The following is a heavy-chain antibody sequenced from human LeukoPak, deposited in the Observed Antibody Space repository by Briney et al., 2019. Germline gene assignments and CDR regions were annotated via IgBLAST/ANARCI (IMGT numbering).Heavy chain of an antibody. D-gene: IGHD3-22*01. Sequence: SETLSLTCAVYGGSFSGYYWSWIRQPPGKGLEWIGEINHSGSTNYNPSLKSRVTISVDTSKNQFSLKLSSVTAADTAVYYCAAGSESYDSRGYSYYFDYWGQGTLVTVSS. CDR3: AAGSESYDSRGYSYYFDY. V-gene: IGHV4-34*01. CDR1: GGSFSGYY. J-gene: IGHJ4*02. CDR2: INHSGST.